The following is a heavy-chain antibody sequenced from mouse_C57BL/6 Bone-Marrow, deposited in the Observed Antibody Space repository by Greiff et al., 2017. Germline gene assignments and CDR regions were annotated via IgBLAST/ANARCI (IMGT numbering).Heavy chain of an antibody. CDR2: IWTGGGT. D-gene: IGHD1-1*01. Sequence: VKLVASGPGLVAPSQSLSITCTVSGFSLTSYAISWVRQPPGKGLEWLGVIWTGGGTNYNSALKSRLSISKDNSKSQVFLKMNSLQTDDTARYYCARNWGYGSSYGYFDVWGTGTTVTVSS. J-gene: IGHJ1*03. V-gene: IGHV2-9-1*01. CDR3: ARNWGYGSSYGYFDV. CDR1: GFSLTSYA.